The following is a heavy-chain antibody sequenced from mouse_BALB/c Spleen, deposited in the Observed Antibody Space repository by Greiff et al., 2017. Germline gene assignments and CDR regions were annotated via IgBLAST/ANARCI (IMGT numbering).Heavy chain of an antibody. J-gene: IGHJ2*01. V-gene: IGHV6-6*02. CDR1: GFTFSNYW. CDR2: IRLKSNNYAT. Sequence: EVQGVESGGGLVQPGGSMKLSCVASGFTFSNYWMNWVRQSPEKGLEWVAEIRLKSNNYATHYAESVKGRFTISRDDSKSSVYLQMNNLRAEDTGIYYCTRGGSAHFDYWGQGTTLTVSS. CDR3: TRGGSAHFDY. D-gene: IGHD1-1*01.